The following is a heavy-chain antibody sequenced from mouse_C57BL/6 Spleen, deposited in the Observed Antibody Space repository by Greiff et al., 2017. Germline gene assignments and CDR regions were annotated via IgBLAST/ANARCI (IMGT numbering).Heavy chain of an antibody. CDR1: GYTFTSYW. J-gene: IGHJ4*01. CDR3: TRFEDCYFFYYAMDY. CDR2: IYPGNSDT. Sequence: EVQLQQSGTVLARPGASVKMSCKTSGYTFTSYWMYWVQQRPGQGLEWIGAIYPGNSDTSSNQNFKGRVKLAAGTSDNTAYMELSSLTNEDSAVYYCTRFEDCYFFYYAMDYWGQGTSVTVSS. V-gene: IGHV1-5*01. D-gene: IGHD2-3*01.